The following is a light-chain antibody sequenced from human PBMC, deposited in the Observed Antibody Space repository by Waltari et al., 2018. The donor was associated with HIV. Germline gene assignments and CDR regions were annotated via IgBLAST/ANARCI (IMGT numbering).Light chain of an antibody. Sequence: QSVLTQPPSASGPPGQRVTMSCSGSSSNIGSNTVNWYQHLPGTAPKLLIYSNNQRPSGVPDRFSGAKSGTSASLAISGLQSGDEADYYWAVWDDSLNGLVFGGGTKLTVL. J-gene: IGLJ2*01. CDR3: AVWDDSLNGLV. V-gene: IGLV1-44*01. CDR1: SSNIGSNT. CDR2: SNN.